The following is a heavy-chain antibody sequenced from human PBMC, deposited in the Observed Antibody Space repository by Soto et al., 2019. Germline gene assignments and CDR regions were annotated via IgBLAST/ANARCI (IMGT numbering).Heavy chain of an antibody. CDR2: ISSSSSTI. J-gene: IGHJ5*02. D-gene: IGHD6-13*01. Sequence: PGGSLRLSCAASGFTFSIYSMNWVRQAPGKGLEWVSYISSSSSTIYYADSVKGRFTISRDNAKNSLYLQMNSLRAEDTAVYYCARLVAAAGEGNWFDPWGQGTLVTVSS. CDR3: ARLVAAAGEGNWFDP. V-gene: IGHV3-48*01. CDR1: GFTFSIYS.